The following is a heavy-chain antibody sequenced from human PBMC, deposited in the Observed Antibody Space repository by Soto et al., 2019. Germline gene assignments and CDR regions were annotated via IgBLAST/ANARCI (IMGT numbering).Heavy chain of an antibody. D-gene: IGHD2-21*01. CDR2: IKSKTDGGTT. V-gene: IGHV3-15*07. J-gene: IGHJ4*02. CDR3: TTDDLVDH. Sequence: EVQLVESGGGLVKPGGSLRLSCAASGFTFSNTWMNWVRQAPGKGLEWVGRIKSKTDGGTTDYAAPVKGRFTISREDSKISLFLKMTSLKNEDTAVYYCTTDDLVDHWGQGTLVSVSS. CDR1: GFTFSNTW.